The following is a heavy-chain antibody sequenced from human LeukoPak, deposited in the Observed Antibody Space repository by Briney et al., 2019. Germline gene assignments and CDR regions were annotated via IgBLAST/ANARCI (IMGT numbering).Heavy chain of an antibody. CDR1: GGSISNFY. V-gene: IGHV4-59*08. CDR3: ARGNGWNYP. J-gene: IGHJ5*02. Sequence: SETLSLTCTVSGGSISNFYWSWIRQPPGKGLEWIGYIFYSGSANYNPSLKSRVTISVDTSKNQFSLRLTSVTAADTAVYYCARGNGWNYPWGQGTLVTVSS. D-gene: IGHD6-19*01. CDR2: IFYSGSA.